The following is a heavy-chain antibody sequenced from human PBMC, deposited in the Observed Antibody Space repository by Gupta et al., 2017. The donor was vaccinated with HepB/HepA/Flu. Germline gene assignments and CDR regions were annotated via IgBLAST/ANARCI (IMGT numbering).Heavy chain of an antibody. CDR2: INPSGGST. J-gene: IGHJ4*02. D-gene: IGHD1-20*01. CDR1: GYTFTSYS. CDR3: ARASRITGTVDY. Sequence: QVQLVQSGAEVKKPGASVKVSCKASGYTFTSYSMHWVRQAPGQGLEWMGIINPSGGSTSYAQKFQGRVTMTRDTSTSTVYMELSSLRSEDTAVYYCARASRITGTVDYWGQGTLVTVSS. V-gene: IGHV1-46*01.